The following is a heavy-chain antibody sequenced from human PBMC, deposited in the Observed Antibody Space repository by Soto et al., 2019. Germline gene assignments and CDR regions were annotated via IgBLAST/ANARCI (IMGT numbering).Heavy chain of an antibody. CDR2: ISSSSSYI. CDR3: AKPNLYCSSTSCYDY. Sequence: GGTLRLSCAASGFTFSSYSMNWVRQAPGKGLEWVSSISSSSSYIYYADSVKGRFTISRDNSKNTLYLQMNSLTAEDTAVYYCAKPNLYCSSTSCYDYWGQGILVTVS. D-gene: IGHD2-2*01. V-gene: IGHV3-21*04. CDR1: GFTFSSYS. J-gene: IGHJ4*02.